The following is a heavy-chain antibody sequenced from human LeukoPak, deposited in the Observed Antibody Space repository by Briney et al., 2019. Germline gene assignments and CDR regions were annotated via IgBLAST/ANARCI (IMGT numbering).Heavy chain of an antibody. CDR2: ISSSADNT. Sequence: GGSLRLSCAASGFTFSNYAMSWVRQAPGKGLEWVSSISSSADNTYHADSVKGRFTISRDNSKNTLYLQMNSLRAEDTAVYYCARSAPATAITDYWGQGTLVTVSS. V-gene: IGHV3-23*01. D-gene: IGHD2-2*02. CDR3: ARSAPATAITDY. CDR1: GFTFSNYA. J-gene: IGHJ4*02.